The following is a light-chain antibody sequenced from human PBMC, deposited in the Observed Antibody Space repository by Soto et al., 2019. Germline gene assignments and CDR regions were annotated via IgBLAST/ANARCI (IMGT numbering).Light chain of an antibody. CDR1: QSISSW. CDR2: KAS. Sequence: DIKITQSPSTRSASVGDKVTITCRASQSISSWLAWYEQKPGKAPKLLIYKASTLESGVRSSFSCSGAGTECTLSISSLQSEDVTTDYCQQYNSYTWTFGQGTKVDIK. V-gene: IGKV1-5*03. CDR3: QQYNSYTWT. J-gene: IGKJ1*01.